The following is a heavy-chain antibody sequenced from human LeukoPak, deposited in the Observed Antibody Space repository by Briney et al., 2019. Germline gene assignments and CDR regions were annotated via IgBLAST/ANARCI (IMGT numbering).Heavy chain of an antibody. CDR2: ISYDGSNK. CDR3: AKDRDAITFGGVMDFDY. Sequence: PGGSLRLTCAASGFTSSSYGMHWVRQAPGKGLEWVAVISYDGSNKYYADSVKGRFTISRDNSKTTLYLQMNSLRAEDTAVYYCAKDRDAITFGGVMDFDYWGQGTLVTVSS. V-gene: IGHV3-30*18. J-gene: IGHJ4*02. D-gene: IGHD3-16*01. CDR1: GFTSSSYG.